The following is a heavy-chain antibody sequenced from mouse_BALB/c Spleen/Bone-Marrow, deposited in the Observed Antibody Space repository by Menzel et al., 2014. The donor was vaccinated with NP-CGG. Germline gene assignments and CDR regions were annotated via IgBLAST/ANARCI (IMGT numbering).Heavy chain of an antibody. V-gene: IGHV1-4*02. D-gene: IGHD1-1*01. CDR3: ARGYYGSSSFAY. J-gene: IGHJ3*01. CDR1: GYTFTSYT. CDR2: IIPSSGYT. Sequence: SAAELARPGASVKMSCKASGYTFTSYTMHWLKQRPGQGPEWIGYIIPSSGYTEYNQKFKDTTTLTADKSSSTAYMQLSSLTSEDTAFYYCARGYYGSSSFAYWGQGTLVTVSA.